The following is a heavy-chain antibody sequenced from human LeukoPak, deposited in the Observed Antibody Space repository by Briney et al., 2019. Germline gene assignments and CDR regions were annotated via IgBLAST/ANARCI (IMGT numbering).Heavy chain of an antibody. Sequence: SGGSLRLSCSASGFTFSTYAMHWVRQAPGKGLEYVSAISNNGGNTYYADSVKGRFTISRDNSKNTLYLQMSSLRAEDTAVYYCRGATASGDGFDIWGQGTMVTVSS. D-gene: IGHD3-3*01. V-gene: IGHV3-64D*06. CDR2: ISNNGGNT. CDR1: GFTFSTYA. J-gene: IGHJ3*02. CDR3: RGATASGDGFDI.